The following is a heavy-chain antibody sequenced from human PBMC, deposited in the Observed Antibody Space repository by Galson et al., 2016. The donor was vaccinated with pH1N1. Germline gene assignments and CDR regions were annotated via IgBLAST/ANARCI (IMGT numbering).Heavy chain of an antibody. CDR1: GYTFTSYH. Sequence: SVKVSCKASGYTFTSYHVHWVRQAPGQGLEWMGSINPNSGGTNYAQSLQGRVTITRDTSISTASMELSMLRSADTATSYCARAATVVGDWYFELWGRGTLVPVSS. CDR3: ARAATVVGDWYFEL. CDR2: INPNSGGT. D-gene: IGHD4-23*01. J-gene: IGHJ2*01. V-gene: IGHV1-2*02.